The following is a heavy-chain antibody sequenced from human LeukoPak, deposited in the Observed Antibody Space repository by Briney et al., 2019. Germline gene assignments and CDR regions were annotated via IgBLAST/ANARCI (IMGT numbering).Heavy chain of an antibody. J-gene: IGHJ4*02. D-gene: IGHD3-10*01. V-gene: IGHV3-23*01. CDR2: ISDSGGRT. CDR3: ARVGRYASGPSDF. Sequence: PGGSLRLSCAASGFTFSSYAMSWVRQAPGKGLEWVSTISDSGGRTPYADSVKGRFTISRDNSKNTLFLQMNSLRAEDTALYYCARVGRYASGPSDFWGQGTLVTVSS. CDR1: GFTFSSYA.